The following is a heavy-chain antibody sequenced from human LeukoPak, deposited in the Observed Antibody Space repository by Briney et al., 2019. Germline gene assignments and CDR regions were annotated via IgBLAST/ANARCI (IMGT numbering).Heavy chain of an antibody. D-gene: IGHD5/OR15-5a*01. V-gene: IGHV3-48*01. CDR3: ARDGTRVSYHHYRRDHFEY. Sequence: GGSLRLSCAASGFTFSTYSMNWVRQAPGKGLEWVSYYADSVKGRFTISRDNAKNSLYLQMNSLRAEDTAEYYCARDGTRVSYHHYRRDHFEYCGQGT. CDR1: GFTFSTYS. J-gene: IGHJ4*02.